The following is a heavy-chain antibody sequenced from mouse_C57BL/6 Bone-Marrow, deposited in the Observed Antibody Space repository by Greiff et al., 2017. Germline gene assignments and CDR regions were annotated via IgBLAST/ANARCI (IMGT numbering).Heavy chain of an antibody. Sequence: QVQLQQPGAELVRPGTSVKVSCKASGYAFTNYLIEWVKQRPGQGLEWIGVINPGSGGTNYNEKFKGKATLTADKSSSTAYMQLSSLTSEDSAVYFCAREEYYYGPDYWGQGTTLTVSS. V-gene: IGHV1-54*01. CDR2: INPGSGGT. CDR1: GYAFTNYL. CDR3: AREEYYYGPDY. D-gene: IGHD1-1*01. J-gene: IGHJ2*01.